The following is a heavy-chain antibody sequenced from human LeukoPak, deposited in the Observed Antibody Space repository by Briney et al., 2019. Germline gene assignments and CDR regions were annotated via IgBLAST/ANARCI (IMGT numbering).Heavy chain of an antibody. CDR1: GGPISSYY. V-gene: IGHV4-4*09. CDR2: IYTSGST. D-gene: IGHD3-10*01. Sequence: SETLSLTCTVSGGPISSYYWSWIRQPPGKGLEWIGDIYTSGSTNYNPSLKSRVTISVDTSKNQFSLKLSSVTAADTAVYYCARRRGLTYDAFDIWGQGTMVTVSS. CDR3: ARRRGLTYDAFDI. J-gene: IGHJ3*02.